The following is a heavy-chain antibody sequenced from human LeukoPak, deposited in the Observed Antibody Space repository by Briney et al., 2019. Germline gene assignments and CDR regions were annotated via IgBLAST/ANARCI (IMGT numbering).Heavy chain of an antibody. D-gene: IGHD6-19*01. J-gene: IGHJ6*03. CDR3: ARDFGSGWYNYYYYMDV. CDR1: GFTFSSYG. CDR2: IWYDGSNK. Sequence: GGSLRLSCAASGFTFSSYGMHWVRQAPGKGLEWVAVIWYDGSNKYYADSVRGRFTISRDNSKNTLYLQMNSLRAEDTAVYYCARDFGSGWYNYYYYMDVWGKGTTVTVSS. V-gene: IGHV3-33*01.